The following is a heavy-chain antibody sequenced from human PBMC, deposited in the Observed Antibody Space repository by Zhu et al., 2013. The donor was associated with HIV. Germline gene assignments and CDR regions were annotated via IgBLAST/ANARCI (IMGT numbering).Heavy chain of an antibody. J-gene: IGHJ3*02. CDR1: GYLFTDYY. CDR2: IYPSGGST. D-gene: IGHD3-3*01. CDR3: ARDREIFGVAYNAFDI. Sequence: QVQLVQSGAEMKKPGTSVKISCKASGYLFTDYYVHWVRQAPGQGLEWMGIIYPSGGSTSYAQKFQDRVTMTRDTSTNTLYMEVTNLRFEDTAVYYCARDREIFGVAYNAFDIWGQGTMVTVSS. V-gene: IGHV1-46*01.